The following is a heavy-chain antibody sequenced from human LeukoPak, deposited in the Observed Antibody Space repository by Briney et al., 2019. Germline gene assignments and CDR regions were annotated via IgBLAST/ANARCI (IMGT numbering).Heavy chain of an antibody. Sequence: ASVKVSCKASGYTFTHYGISWVRQAPGQGLEWMGWISAYNGETNYAQKLQGRVTMPTDTSTSTAYMELRSLRSDDTAVYYCARLTYDTSVYYYYYFYMDVWGKGTTVTISS. D-gene: IGHD3-22*01. J-gene: IGHJ6*03. CDR1: GYTFTHYG. CDR2: ISAYNGET. CDR3: ARLTYDTSVYYYYYFYMDV. V-gene: IGHV1-18*01.